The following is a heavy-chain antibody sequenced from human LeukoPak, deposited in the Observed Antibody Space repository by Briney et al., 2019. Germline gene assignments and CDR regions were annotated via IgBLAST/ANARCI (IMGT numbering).Heavy chain of an antibody. CDR1: GFSLSTSGVG. J-gene: IGHJ3*02. CDR2: IYWNDDK. V-gene: IGHV2-5*01. Sequence: SGPTLVNPTQTLTLTCTFSGFSLSTSGVGVGWIRQPPGKALEWLALIYWNDDKRYSPSLKSRLTITKDISKNQVVLTMTNMDPVDTATYYCAHSGTVTTPHDAFDIWGQGTMVTVSS. D-gene: IGHD4-17*01. CDR3: AHSGTVTTPHDAFDI.